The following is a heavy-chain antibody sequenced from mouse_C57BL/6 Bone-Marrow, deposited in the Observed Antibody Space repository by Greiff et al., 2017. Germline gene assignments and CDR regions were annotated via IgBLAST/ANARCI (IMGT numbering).Heavy chain of an antibody. V-gene: IGHV5-12*01. J-gene: IGHJ4*01. CDR1: GFTFSDYY. CDR2: ISNGGGST. Sequence: EVKLMESGGGLVQPGGSLKLSCAASGFTFSDYYMYWVRQTPEKRLEWVAYISNGGGSTYYPDTVKGRFTISRDNAKNTLYLQMSRLKSEDTAMYYCARRGSSGFAMDYWGQGTSVTVSS. D-gene: IGHD3-2*02. CDR3: ARRGSSGFAMDY.